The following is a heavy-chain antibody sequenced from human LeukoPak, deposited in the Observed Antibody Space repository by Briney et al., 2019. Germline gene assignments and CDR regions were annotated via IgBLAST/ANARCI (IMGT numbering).Heavy chain of an antibody. J-gene: IGHJ4*02. CDR3: AKAYGDYGTTTYRRAYFDY. CDR2: IYHSGST. D-gene: IGHD4-17*01. CDR1: GGSISSGGYS. V-gene: IGHV4-30-2*01. Sequence: SQTLSLTCAVSGGSISSGGYSWSWIRQPPGKGLEWIGYIYHSGSTNYNPSLKRRVTISVDTSKNQFSLKLSSVTAADTAVYYCAKAYGDYGTTTYRRAYFDYWGQGTLVTVSS.